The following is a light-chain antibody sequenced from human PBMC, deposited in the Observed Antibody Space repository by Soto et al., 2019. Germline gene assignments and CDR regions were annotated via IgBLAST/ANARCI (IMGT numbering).Light chain of an antibody. CDR3: QRFDSYLT. V-gene: IGKV1-5*03. CDR2: KAS. CDR1: PSISSW. Sequence: DIQMTQSPSTLSASVGDRVTITCRASPSISSWLAWYQQKPGKAPKLLIYKASSLESGVPSRFSGSGPGTEFTLTISSLQPDDFATYFSQRFDSYLTFGEGTKAEI. J-gene: IGKJ1*01.